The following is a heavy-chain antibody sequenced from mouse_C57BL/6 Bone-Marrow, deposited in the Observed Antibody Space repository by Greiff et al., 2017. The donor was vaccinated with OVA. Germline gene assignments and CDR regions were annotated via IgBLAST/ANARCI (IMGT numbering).Heavy chain of an antibody. CDR2: IWWDDDK. CDR1: GFSLSTFGMG. CDR3: ARMITTVPCDY. V-gene: IGHV8-8*01. Sequence: ESGPGILQPSQTLSLTCSFSGFSLSTFGMGVGRIRQPSGKGLEWLAHIWWDDDKYNNPALKRRLTNSKDTSKNRVFLKIANVVTADTATYYCARMITTVPCDYWGQGTTLTVSS. D-gene: IGHD1-1*01. J-gene: IGHJ2*01.